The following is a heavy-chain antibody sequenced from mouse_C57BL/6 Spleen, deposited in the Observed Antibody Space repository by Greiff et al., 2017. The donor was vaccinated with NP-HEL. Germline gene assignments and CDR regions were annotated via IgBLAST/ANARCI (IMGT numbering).Heavy chain of an antibody. V-gene: IGHV1-15*01. J-gene: IGHJ4*01. Sequence: VQLVESGAELVRPGASVTLSCKASGYTFTDYEMHWVKQTPVHGLEWIGAIDPETGGTAYNQKFKGKAILTADKSSSTAYMELRSLTSEDSAVYYCTDGYYGSSLMDYWGQGTSVTVSS. CDR2: IDPETGGT. D-gene: IGHD1-1*01. CDR3: TDGYYGSSLMDY. CDR1: GYTFTDYE.